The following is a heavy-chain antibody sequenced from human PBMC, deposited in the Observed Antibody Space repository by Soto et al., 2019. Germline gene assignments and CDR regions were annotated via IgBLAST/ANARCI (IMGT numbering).Heavy chain of an antibody. V-gene: IGHV4-30-4*01. J-gene: IGHJ4*02. CDR3: AGGRGYYSGRGGYPFDL. CDR1: GDSFSGADYY. D-gene: IGHD3-22*01. Sequence: QVQLQESGPGLVKPSQTLSLSCTLSGDSFSGADYYWSWIRQPPGKGLEWIGYIFHSGSTSYNPSLQGRITISLASSRHQCSLNLRSVTAAATAVYYCAGGRGYYSGRGGYPFDLWGQGTLVTVSS. CDR2: IFHSGST.